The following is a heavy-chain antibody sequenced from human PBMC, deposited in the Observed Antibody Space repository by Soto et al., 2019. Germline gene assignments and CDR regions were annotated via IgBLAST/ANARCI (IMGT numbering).Heavy chain of an antibody. J-gene: IGHJ4*02. D-gene: IGHD2-2*01. CDR3: ARGYCSTTSCQYYPDY. CDR2: INAGNGDT. Sequence: VASVKVSCKASGYTFPNYAIHWVRQAPGQRLEWMGWINAGNGDTLYSHKFQGRVTITSDTSASTAYMELSSLRSEDTAVYYCARGYCSTTSCQYYPDYWGQGTLVTVYS. CDR1: GYTFPNYA. V-gene: IGHV1-3*01.